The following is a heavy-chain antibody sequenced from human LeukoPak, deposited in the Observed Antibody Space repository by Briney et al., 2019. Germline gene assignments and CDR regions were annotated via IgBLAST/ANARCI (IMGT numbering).Heavy chain of an antibody. Sequence: GGTLRLSCAGSGFTFSTHGMNWLRQAPGKGLEWVSGVTPSGDPTYYADSVKGRFIISRDNSKNRMYLQMNSLRAEDTGVYYCAKDSGWIQFIDWGQGTPVTVSS. D-gene: IGHD5-24*01. V-gene: IGHV3-23*01. CDR3: AKDSGWIQFID. CDR1: GFTFSTHG. J-gene: IGHJ4*02. CDR2: VTPSGDPT.